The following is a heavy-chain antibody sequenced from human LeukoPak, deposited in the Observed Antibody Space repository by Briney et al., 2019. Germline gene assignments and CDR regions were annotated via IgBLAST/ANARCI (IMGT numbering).Heavy chain of an antibody. D-gene: IGHD2-21*02. J-gene: IGHJ4*02. CDR2: ISYDGSNK. CDR3: ARGEVVTAIREYFNHYFDY. CDR1: GFTFSSYA. Sequence: GGSLRLSCAASGFTFSSYAMHWVLQAPGKGLEWVAVISYDGSNKYYADSVKGRFTISRDNSKNTLYLQMNSLRAEDTAVYYCARGEVVTAIREYFNHYFDYWGQGTLVTVSS. V-gene: IGHV3-30*07.